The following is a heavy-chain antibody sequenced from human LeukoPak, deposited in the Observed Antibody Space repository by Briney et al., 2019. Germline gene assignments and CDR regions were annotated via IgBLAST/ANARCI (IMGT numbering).Heavy chain of an antibody. CDR2: IYHSGST. D-gene: IGHD3-22*01. CDR3: AREYYYDSSGYSNLDY. J-gene: IGHJ4*02. Sequence: SETLSLTCTVSGYFISSGYYWGWIRQPPGKGLEWIGSIYHSGSTYYNPSLKSRVTISVDTSKNQFSLKLSSVTAADTAVYCCAREYYYDSSGYSNLDYWGQGTLVTVSS. V-gene: IGHV4-38-2*02. CDR1: GYFISSGYY.